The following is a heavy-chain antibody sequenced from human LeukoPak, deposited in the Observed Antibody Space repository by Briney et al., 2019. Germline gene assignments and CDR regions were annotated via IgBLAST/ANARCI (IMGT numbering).Heavy chain of an antibody. CDR1: GFTFSSYA. CDR3: ANDPIAAAGGWFDP. CDR2: ISGSGGST. Sequence: GGSLRLSCAASGFTFSSYAMSWVRQAPGKGLEWVPAISGSGGSTYYADSVKGRFTISRDNSKNTLYLQMNSLRAEDTAVYYCANDPIAAAGGWFDPWGQGTLVTVSS. D-gene: IGHD6-13*01. J-gene: IGHJ5*02. V-gene: IGHV3-23*01.